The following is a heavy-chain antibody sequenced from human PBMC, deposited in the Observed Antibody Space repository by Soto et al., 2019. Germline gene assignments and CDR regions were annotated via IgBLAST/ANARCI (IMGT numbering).Heavy chain of an antibody. Sequence: PGGSLRLSCAAAGVEFTDVWTGWVRHPPGRVPEWVGRIKSIGRGGTTDSAAPVKGRLTISRDDPQNTFFLQMYIPKNEDIAVHYCSWSHCINYYFDSWGQGTLVTVSS. CDR1: GVEFTDVW. CDR2: IKSIGRGGTT. D-gene: IGHD3-3*01. CDR3: SWSHCINYYFDS. V-gene: IGHV3-15*01. J-gene: IGHJ4*02.